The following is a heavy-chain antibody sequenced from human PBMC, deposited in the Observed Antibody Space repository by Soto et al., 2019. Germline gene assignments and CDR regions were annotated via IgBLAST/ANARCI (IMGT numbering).Heavy chain of an antibody. D-gene: IGHD3-3*01. V-gene: IGHV3-30-3*01. J-gene: IGHJ4*02. CDR3: ARGPPFFGVIITRFDY. Sequence: QVQLVESGGGVVQPGRSLRLSCAASGFTFSNCAMHWVRQSPGKGLEWVAVISYDGSSQYYADSVRGRFTISRDNSKNPLYLQMNSLRAEDTAVYYCARGPPFFGVIITRFDYWGQGTLVTVSS. CDR1: GFTFSNCA. CDR2: ISYDGSSQ.